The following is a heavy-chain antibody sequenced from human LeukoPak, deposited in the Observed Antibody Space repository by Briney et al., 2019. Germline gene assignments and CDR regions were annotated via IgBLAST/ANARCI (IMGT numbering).Heavy chain of an antibody. CDR3: ARGSFIVATTTPSDY. J-gene: IGHJ4*02. Sequence: GASVKVSCKASGYTFTSYYMHWVRQAPGQGLEWMGIINPSGGSTSYAQKFQGRVTMTRDMSTSTVYMELSSLRSDDTAVYYCARGSFIVATTTPSDYWGQGTLVTVSS. D-gene: IGHD5-12*01. CDR1: GYTFTSYY. V-gene: IGHV1-46*01. CDR2: INPSGGST.